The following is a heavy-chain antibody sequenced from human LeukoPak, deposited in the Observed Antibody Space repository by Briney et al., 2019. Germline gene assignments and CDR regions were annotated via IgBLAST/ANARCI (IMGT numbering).Heavy chain of an antibody. Sequence: VASVKVSCKASGYTFTSYGISWVRQAPGQGLEWMGWISAYNGNTNYAQKLQGRVTMTTDTSTSTAYMELRSLRSDDTAVYYCARSNFDWSPLAYYFDYWGQGTLVTVSS. V-gene: IGHV1-18*01. D-gene: IGHD3-9*01. CDR3: ARSNFDWSPLAYYFDY. CDR2: ISAYNGNT. CDR1: GYTFTSYG. J-gene: IGHJ4*02.